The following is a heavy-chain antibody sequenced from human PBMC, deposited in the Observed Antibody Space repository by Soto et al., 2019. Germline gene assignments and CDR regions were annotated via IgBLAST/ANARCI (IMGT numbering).Heavy chain of an antibody. CDR2: IYPGDSDT. D-gene: IGHD5-18*01. CDR1: GYSFVSYW. J-gene: IGHJ4*02. CDR3: AKTDGYEVEY. Sequence: PVGSLKISCKGSGYSFVSYWIAWVRQMPGKGLEWMGSIYPGDSDTTYSPSIQGQVTISADKSSTTVYLQWNTLKASDTAMYYCAKTDGYEVEYWGQGTQVTVSS. V-gene: IGHV5-51*01.